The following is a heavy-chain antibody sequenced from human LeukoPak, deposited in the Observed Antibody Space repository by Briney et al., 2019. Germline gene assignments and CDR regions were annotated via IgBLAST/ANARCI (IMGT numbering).Heavy chain of an antibody. CDR2: IRYDGSNK. CDR1: GFTFSSYG. D-gene: IGHD6-13*01. J-gene: IGHJ6*03. Sequence: GGSLRLSCAASGFTFSSYGMHWVRQAPVKGLEWVAFIRYDGSNKYYADSVKGRFTISRDNAKNSLYLQMNSLRAEDTAVYYCARGSSWSGYYYYMDVWGKGTTVTVSS. CDR3: ARGSSWSGYYYYMDV. V-gene: IGHV3-30*02.